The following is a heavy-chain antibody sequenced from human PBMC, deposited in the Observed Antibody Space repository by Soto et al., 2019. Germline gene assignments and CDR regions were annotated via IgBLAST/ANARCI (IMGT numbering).Heavy chain of an antibody. V-gene: IGHV4-4*02. Sequence: QVQLQESGPGLVRPSETLSLSCSVSNGSLSSSRWWSWVRQSPGKGLEWIGEVAENGYIPCIPSLKSRLTMSLDWSRNRFSLRLTSVTAADTAIYYCARNHYDGYDFDYWGQGALVTVSS. CDR3: ARNHYDGYDFDY. J-gene: IGHJ4*02. CDR1: NGSLSSSRW. D-gene: IGHD5-12*01. CDR2: VAENGYI.